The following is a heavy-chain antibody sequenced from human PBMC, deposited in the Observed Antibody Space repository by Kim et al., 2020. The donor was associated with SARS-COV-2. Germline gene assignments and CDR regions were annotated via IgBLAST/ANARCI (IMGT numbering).Heavy chain of an antibody. CDR3: ARVYGDYDYYFDY. J-gene: IGHJ4*02. V-gene: IGHV3-7*04. Sequence: YVDSVKGRLTIPRDNAKTSLYLQMNSLRAEDTAVYYCARVYGDYDYYFDYWGQGTLVTVSS. D-gene: IGHD4-17*01.